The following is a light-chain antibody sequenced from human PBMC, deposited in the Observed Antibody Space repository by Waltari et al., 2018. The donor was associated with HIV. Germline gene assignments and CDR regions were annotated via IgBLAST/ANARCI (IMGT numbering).Light chain of an antibody. CDR2: GAS. J-gene: IGKJ5*01. Sequence: DIQMTQFPSSVSAYVGDRVTFTCRAAQGISTWLAWYQQKPGKAPQRLISGASNLEPGVPSRFSGSGSGTSFSLTITSLQADDFAVYYCQQTNSVPFTFGQGTRLEIK. CDR3: QQTNSVPFT. V-gene: IGKV1-12*01. CDR1: QGISTW.